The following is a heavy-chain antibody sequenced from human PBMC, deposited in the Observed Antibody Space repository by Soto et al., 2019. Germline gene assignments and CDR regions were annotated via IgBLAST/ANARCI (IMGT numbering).Heavy chain of an antibody. CDR2: IYYSGST. CDR3: ARLEGLATISYYFDY. Sequence: QLQLQESGPGLVKPSETLSLTCTVSGGSVSSSNYYWGWIRQSPGKGLEWIGSIYYSGSTYYNPSLESRVTISVDKSKNQFSLKVISETAADTAVYYCARLEGLATISYYFDYWGQGTLVTVSS. V-gene: IGHV4-39*01. CDR1: GGSVSSSNYY. D-gene: IGHD3-9*01. J-gene: IGHJ4*02.